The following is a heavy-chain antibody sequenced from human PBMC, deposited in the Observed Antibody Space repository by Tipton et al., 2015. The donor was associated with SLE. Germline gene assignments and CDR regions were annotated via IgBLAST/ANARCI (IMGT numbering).Heavy chain of an antibody. CDR3: ASQSVQLWSDY. CDR2: ISSSGSTI. Sequence: QLVQSGGGLVQPGGSLRLSCAASGFTFSSYEMNWVRQAPGKGLEWVSYISSSGSTIYYADSVKGRFTISRDNAKNSLYLQMNSLRAEDTAVYYCASQSVQLWSDYWGQGTLVTVSS. D-gene: IGHD5-18*01. CDR1: GFTFSSYE. J-gene: IGHJ4*02. V-gene: IGHV3-48*03.